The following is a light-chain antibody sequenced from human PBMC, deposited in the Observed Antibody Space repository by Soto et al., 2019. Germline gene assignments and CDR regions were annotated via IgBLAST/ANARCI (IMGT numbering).Light chain of an antibody. J-gene: IGKJ2*01. V-gene: IGKV3-11*01. CDR3: QQRSNWPPYT. Sequence: EIVLTQSTATLSLSPGERATLSCRASQSVNSNLAWYQQKPGQAPRLLIFDASNRATGIPARFSGSGSGTDFTLTISSLEPEDFAVYYCQQRSNWPPYTFGQGTKLEIK. CDR1: QSVNSN. CDR2: DAS.